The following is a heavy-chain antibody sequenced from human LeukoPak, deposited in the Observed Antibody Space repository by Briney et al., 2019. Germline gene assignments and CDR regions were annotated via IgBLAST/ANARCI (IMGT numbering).Heavy chain of an antibody. CDR2: INQTGKT. J-gene: IGHJ6*03. Sequence: LLTLSLPFIVEDGSLTACWGTWFRQTPAKGLKRIGEINQTGKTNYNPSLTDYNPSLKSRLTISVDSSRNQLSLKVISVTAADTGVYYCARVRHDPLEYGYYMDVWGTGTTVTVSS. CDR3: ARVRHDPLEYGYYMDV. V-gene: IGHV4-34*10. D-gene: IGHD2-2*01. CDR1: DGSLTACW.